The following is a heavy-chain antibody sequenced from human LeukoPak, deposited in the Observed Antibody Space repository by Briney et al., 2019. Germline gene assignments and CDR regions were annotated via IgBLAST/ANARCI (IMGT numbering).Heavy chain of an antibody. CDR1: GFTFSDYY. CDR3: ARGIRQYAKSYFDY. V-gene: IGHV3-11*01. D-gene: IGHD4-11*01. CDR2: ISSSGTTI. J-gene: IGHJ4*02. Sequence: PGGSLRLSCAASGFTFSDYYMSWIRQAPGKGLEWLSYISSSGTTIYYTDSVKGRFTISRDNAKNSLYLQMNSLRAEDTVVYYCARGIRQYAKSYFDYWGQGTLVTVSS.